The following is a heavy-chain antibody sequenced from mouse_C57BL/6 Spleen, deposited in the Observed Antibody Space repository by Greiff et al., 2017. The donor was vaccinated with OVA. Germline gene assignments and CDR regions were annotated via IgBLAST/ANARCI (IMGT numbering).Heavy chain of an antibody. D-gene: IGHD1-1*01. CDR2: ISSGGSYT. J-gene: IGHJ2*01. Sequence: EVKLVESGGDLVKPGGSLKLSCAASGFTFSSYGMSWVRQTPDKRLEWVATISSGGSYTYYPDSVKGRFTISRDNAKNTLYLQMSSLKSEDTAMYYCARRGGSPYYFDYWGQGTTLTVSS. V-gene: IGHV5-6*01. CDR3: ARRGGSPYYFDY. CDR1: GFTFSSYG.